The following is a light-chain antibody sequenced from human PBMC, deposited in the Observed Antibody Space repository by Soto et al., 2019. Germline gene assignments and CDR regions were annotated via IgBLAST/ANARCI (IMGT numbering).Light chain of an antibody. CDR1: SGRIANNY. V-gene: IGLV6-57*01. CDR3: HSYDGSHTGV. J-gene: IGLJ2*01. CDR2: DDN. Sequence: NFMLTQPHSLSESPGKTVTISCTRSSGRIANNYVQWYQQRPGSPPITVIYDDNHRPSGVPDRFSGSIDSSSNSAYLTISGLRAEDEADSYCHSYDGSHTGVFGGETKVTVL.